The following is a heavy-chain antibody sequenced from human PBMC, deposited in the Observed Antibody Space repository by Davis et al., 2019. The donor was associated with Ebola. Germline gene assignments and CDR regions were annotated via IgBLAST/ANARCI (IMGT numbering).Heavy chain of an antibody. V-gene: IGHV4-39*01. Sequence: SETLSLTCTISGGSITAPRYHWGWLRHSPGTGLEWIGVFYYSGSTYYNPSLRSRVTTSVDTSKNQFSLRVNSMTAADSAVYYCVRLILAYGGILRGDNAMDVWGQGTPVTVSS. CDR2: FYYSGST. J-gene: IGHJ6*02. D-gene: IGHD4/OR15-4a*01. CDR1: GGSITAPRYH. CDR3: VRLILAYGGILRGDNAMDV.